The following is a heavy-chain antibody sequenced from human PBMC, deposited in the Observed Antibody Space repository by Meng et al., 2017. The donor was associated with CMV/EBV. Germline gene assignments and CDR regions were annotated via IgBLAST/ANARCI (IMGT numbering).Heavy chain of an antibody. CDR1: GFTFSSYA. CDR2: ISYDGSNK. J-gene: IGHJ4*02. CDR3: ARDTYCTNGVCYVEGFDY. Sequence: GGSLRLSCAASGFTFSSYAMHWVRQAPGKGLEWVAVISYDGSNKYYADSVKGRFIISRDNSKNTLYLQMNSLRAEDTAVYYCARDTYCTNGVCYVEGFDYWGQGTLVTVSS. D-gene: IGHD2-8*01. V-gene: IGHV3-30-3*01.